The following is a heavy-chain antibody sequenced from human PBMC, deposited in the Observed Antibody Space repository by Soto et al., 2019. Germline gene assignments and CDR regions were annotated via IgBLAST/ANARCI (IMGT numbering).Heavy chain of an antibody. CDR2: IYYSGTT. D-gene: IGHD2-2*01. Sequence: QLQLQESGPGLVKPSETLSLTCTVSSASISSSSYTWGWIRQPPGKGLEWIGSIYYSGTTYYNPSLNSRVHVSVDTSKNQFSLKVTSVTAADTAVYYCARLHGYCISSSCHGHYAMDVWGQGTTVTVSS. V-gene: IGHV4-39*01. CDR3: ARLHGYCISSSCHGHYAMDV. CDR1: SASISSSSYT. J-gene: IGHJ6*02.